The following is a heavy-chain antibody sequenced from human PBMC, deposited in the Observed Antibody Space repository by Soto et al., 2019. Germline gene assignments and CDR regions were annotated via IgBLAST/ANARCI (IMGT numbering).Heavy chain of an antibody. D-gene: IGHD3-3*01. CDR3: AKAVNYDFWSGYYRHESYYFDY. Sequence: HPGGSLRLSCAASGFTFSSYGMHWVRQAPGKGLEWVAVISYDGSNKYYADSVKGRFTISRDNSKNTLYLQMNSLRAEDTAVYYCAKAVNYDFWSGYYRHESYYFDYWGQGTLVTVSS. J-gene: IGHJ4*02. CDR2: ISYDGSNK. CDR1: GFTFSSYG. V-gene: IGHV3-30*18.